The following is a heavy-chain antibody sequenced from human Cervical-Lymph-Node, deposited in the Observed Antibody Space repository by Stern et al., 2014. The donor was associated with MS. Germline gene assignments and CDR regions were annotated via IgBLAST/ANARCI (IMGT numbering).Heavy chain of an antibody. V-gene: IGHV1-46*01. J-gene: IGHJ6*02. CDR1: GYTFTSDY. Sequence: QDQLVQSGAEVKKPGASVKVSCKASGYTFTSDYIHWVRQAPGQGLEWMGIINPSGGRTSYAQKLQGRVTMTRDTSTSTVHMELSSLRSEGTAVYYCARQNYYNGMDVWGQGTTVTVSS. D-gene: IGHD2/OR15-2a*01. CDR2: INPSGGRT. CDR3: ARQNYYNGMDV.